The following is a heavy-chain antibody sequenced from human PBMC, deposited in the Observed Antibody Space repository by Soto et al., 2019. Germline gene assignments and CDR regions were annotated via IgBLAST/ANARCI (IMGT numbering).Heavy chain of an antibody. CDR1: GFSLSNARMG. V-gene: IGHV2-26*01. CDR2: IFSNDEK. J-gene: IGHJ6*03. Sequence: QVTLKESGPVLVIPTETLTLTCTVSGFSLSNARMGVSWIRQPPGKALEWLAHIFSNDEKSYSTSLKSRLTISKDTSKSQVVLTMTNMDPVDTATYYCERILRPPEYYYYYMDVWGKGTTVTVSS. CDR3: ERILRPPEYYYYYMDV.